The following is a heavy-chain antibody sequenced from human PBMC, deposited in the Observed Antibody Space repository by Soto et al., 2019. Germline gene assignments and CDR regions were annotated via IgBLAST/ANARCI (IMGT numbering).Heavy chain of an antibody. D-gene: IGHD3-10*01. J-gene: IGHJ4*02. CDR1: GYTFTSYG. V-gene: IGHV1-18*01. CDR2: IRPYNGNT. Sequence: QVQLVQSGAEVKKPGASVKVSCKASGYTFTSYGISWVRQAPGQGLEWMGWIRPYNGNTNYAQKLQGRVTMTTDTPTSTASMELRGLRSDDTAVYSCARDAPPGDYWGPGTLVTVSS. CDR3: ARDAPPGDY.